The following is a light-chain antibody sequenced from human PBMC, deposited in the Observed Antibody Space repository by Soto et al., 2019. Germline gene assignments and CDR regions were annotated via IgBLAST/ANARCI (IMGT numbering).Light chain of an antibody. Sequence: EIVLTQSPATLSLSPGERATLSCRASQSVSSSYLAWYQQKPGQAPRLLIYGASSRATGIPDRFSGSGSGTDFTLTISRLESEDFAVYYCQQYGSSPFTFGPGTKVDIK. V-gene: IGKV3-20*01. CDR2: GAS. CDR3: QQYGSSPFT. J-gene: IGKJ3*01. CDR1: QSVSSSY.